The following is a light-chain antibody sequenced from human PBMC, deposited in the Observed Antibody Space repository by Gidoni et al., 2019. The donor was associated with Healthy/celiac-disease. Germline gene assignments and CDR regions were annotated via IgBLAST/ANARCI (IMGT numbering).Light chain of an antibody. CDR3: QQLNSYRFT. CDR2: AAS. Sequence: DIQLTQSPSFLSASVGDRVTITCRASQGISSYLAWYQQKPGKAPKLLIYAASTLQSRVPSRFSGSGSGTEFTLTISSLQPEDFATYYCQQLNSYRFTFGPGTKVDIK. CDR1: QGISSY. V-gene: IGKV1-9*01. J-gene: IGKJ3*01.